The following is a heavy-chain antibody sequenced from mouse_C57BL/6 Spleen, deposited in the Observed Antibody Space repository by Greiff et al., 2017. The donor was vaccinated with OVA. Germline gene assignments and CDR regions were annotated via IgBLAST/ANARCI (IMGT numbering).Heavy chain of an antibody. J-gene: IGHJ3*01. D-gene: IGHD1-1*01. CDR3: TGAHYYGSSSWFAY. CDR1: GFTFSNYW. Sequence: EVHVVESGGGLVQPGGSMKLSCVASGFTFSNYWMNWVRQSPEKGLEWVGQIRLKSDNYSTHYAESVKGRFTISRDDSKSSVYLQMNNLRAEDTGIYYCTGAHYYGSSSWFAYWGQGTLVTVSA. V-gene: IGHV6-3*01. CDR2: IRLKSDNYST.